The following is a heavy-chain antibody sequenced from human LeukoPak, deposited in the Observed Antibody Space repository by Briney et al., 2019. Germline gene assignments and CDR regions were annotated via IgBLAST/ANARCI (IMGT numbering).Heavy chain of an antibody. CDR3: ARDRQAYSSSWDFDY. CDR1: GGTFSSYA. Sequence: ASVKVSCKASGGTFSSYAISWVRQAPGQGLEWMGIINPSGGSTSYAQKFQGRVTMTRDTSTSTVYMELSSLRSEDTAVYYCARDRQAYSSSWDFDYWGQGTLVTVSS. D-gene: IGHD6-13*01. CDR2: INPSGGST. V-gene: IGHV1-46*01. J-gene: IGHJ4*02.